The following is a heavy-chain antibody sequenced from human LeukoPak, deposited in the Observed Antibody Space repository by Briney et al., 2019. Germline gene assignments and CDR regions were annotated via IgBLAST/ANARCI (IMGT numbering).Heavy chain of an antibody. J-gene: IGHJ6*03. CDR2: VSASGHYT. CDR3: AKDGSWVEYYLYFYIDV. Sequence: GGSLRLSCERSGFTFSNSAIGGVRQAPQRGVEWVSGVSASGHYTFYADSAKGRFTISRDNSKNTLYLQMNSRIAEDTALDYCAKDGSWVEYYLYFYIDVWGKGTTVTVSS. CDR1: GFTFSNSA. D-gene: IGHD2/OR15-2a*01. V-gene: IGHV3-23*01.